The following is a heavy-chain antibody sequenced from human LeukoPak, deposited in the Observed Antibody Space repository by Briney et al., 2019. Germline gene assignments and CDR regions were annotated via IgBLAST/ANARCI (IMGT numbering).Heavy chain of an antibody. V-gene: IGHV3-74*01. Sequence: GGSLRLSCAASGFTFSNYALHWVRQAPGKGLVWVSRFNSDGSSTYYADSVKGRFTISRDNAKNTLYLQMNSLRAEDTAAYYCARGRYYLDSWGQGTLVTVSS. J-gene: IGHJ4*02. CDR2: FNSDGSST. CDR3: ARGRYYLDS. CDR1: GFTFSNYA. D-gene: IGHD4-17*01.